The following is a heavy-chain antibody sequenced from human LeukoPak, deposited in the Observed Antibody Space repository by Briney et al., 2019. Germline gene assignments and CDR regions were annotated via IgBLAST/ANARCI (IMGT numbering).Heavy chain of an antibody. J-gene: IGHJ4*02. Sequence: ASVKVSCKASGYTFTGYSIHWVRQAPGQGLEWMGWINPNSGGTNYAQNFQGRVTMTRDTSISTAYMELSMLRSDDTAVYYCARDFGRSAAVIDYWGQGTLVTVTS. CDR3: ARDFGRSAAVIDY. D-gene: IGHD4-17*01. V-gene: IGHV1-2*02. CDR1: GYTFTGYS. CDR2: INPNSGGT.